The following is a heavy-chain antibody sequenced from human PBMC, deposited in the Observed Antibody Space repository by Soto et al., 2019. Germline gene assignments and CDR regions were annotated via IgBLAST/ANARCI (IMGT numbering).Heavy chain of an antibody. Sequence: GGSLRLSCAASGFTFSSYSMNWVRQAPGKGLEWVSYISSSSSTIYYADSVKGRFTISRDNAKNSLYLQMNSLRDEDTAVYYCAREAELVLRFLEWDHSADAFDIWGQGTMVTVSS. CDR3: AREAELVLRFLEWDHSADAFDI. D-gene: IGHD3-3*01. V-gene: IGHV3-48*02. J-gene: IGHJ3*02. CDR1: GFTFSSYS. CDR2: ISSSSSTI.